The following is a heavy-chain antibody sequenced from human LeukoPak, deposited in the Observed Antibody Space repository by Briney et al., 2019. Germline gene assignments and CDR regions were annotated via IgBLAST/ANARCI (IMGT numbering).Heavy chain of an antibody. Sequence: ASVKVCCKASDNTFSGKAIIWVRQAPGQGLEWMAYISPYSGKTKYVQKIQGRVTVTTDTTTSTSYLELRSLTSDDTAVYYCAREEWCSGGGCYLNAFDIWGQGTMVTVSS. CDR1: DNTFSGKA. D-gene: IGHD2-15*01. V-gene: IGHV1-18*01. CDR2: ISPYSGKT. J-gene: IGHJ3*02. CDR3: AREEWCSGGGCYLNAFDI.